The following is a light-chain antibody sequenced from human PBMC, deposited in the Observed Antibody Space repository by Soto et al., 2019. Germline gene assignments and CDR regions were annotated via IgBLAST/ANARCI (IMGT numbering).Light chain of an antibody. CDR2: EVN. J-gene: IGLJ1*01. CDR3: SSYTTSTAYV. Sequence: QSALTQPASVSGSPGQSITISCTGTYTDVGGYESFSWYQQHPGKAPKLILYEVNNRPSGVSSRFSGSKAANTASLTIAGLQAEDEADYYCSSYTTSTAYVFGSGTKVTVL. CDR1: YTDVGGYES. V-gene: IGLV2-14*01.